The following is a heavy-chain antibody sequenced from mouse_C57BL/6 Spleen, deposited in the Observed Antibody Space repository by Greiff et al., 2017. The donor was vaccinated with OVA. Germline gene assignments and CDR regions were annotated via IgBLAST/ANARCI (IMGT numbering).Heavy chain of an antibody. CDR1: GYTFTDYE. CDR3: TRRLIYYGNFSFDY. D-gene: IGHD2-1*01. V-gene: IGHV1-15*01. CDR2: IDPETGGT. J-gene: IGHJ2*01. Sequence: VQLQQSGAELVRPGASVTLSCKASGYTFTDYEMHWVKQTPVHGLEWIGAIDPETGGTAYNQKFKGKAILTADKSSSTAYMELRSLTSEDSAVYYCTRRLIYYGNFSFDYWGQGTTLTVSS.